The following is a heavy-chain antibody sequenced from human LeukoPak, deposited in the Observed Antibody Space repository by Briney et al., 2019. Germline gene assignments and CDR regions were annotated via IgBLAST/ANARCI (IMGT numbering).Heavy chain of an antibody. CDR2: VYYSGGT. J-gene: IGHJ6*03. Sequence: SETLSLTCAVSGGSISSGAYSWSWIRQPPRKGLEWIGYVYYSGGTYYNPSLKSRVTISVDTSKNQFSLKLSSVTAADTAVYYCARRGSDYYYYYYYMDVWGKGTTVTISS. V-gene: IGHV4-30-4*07. CDR1: GGSISSGAYS. CDR3: ARRGSDYYYYYYYMDV. D-gene: IGHD1-26*01.